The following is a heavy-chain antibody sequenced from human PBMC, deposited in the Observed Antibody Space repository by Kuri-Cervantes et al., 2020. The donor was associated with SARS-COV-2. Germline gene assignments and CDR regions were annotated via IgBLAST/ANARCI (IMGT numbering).Heavy chain of an antibody. Sequence: SETLSLTCTVSGGSLGSGDYYWTWVRQPPGKGLEWIGNIYYSGSAFYNPSLKSRVTMSLDMSKSQFSLKLTSVTAADTAVYYCARGKIVVVPAAILYYYYYYMDVWSKGTTVTVSS. CDR2: IYYSGSA. CDR1: GGSLGSGDYY. CDR3: ARGKIVVVPAAILYYYYYYMDV. J-gene: IGHJ6*03. V-gene: IGHV4-30-4*08. D-gene: IGHD2-2*01.